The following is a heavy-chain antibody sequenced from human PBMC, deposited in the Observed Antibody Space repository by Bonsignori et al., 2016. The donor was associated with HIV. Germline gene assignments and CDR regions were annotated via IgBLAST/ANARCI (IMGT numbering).Heavy chain of an antibody. CDR2: IHHTGSI. Sequence: QLHLQESGPGLVKPSETLSLTCTVSGGSISSRSYSWGWVRQSPGKGLEWIGTIHHTGSIDYNPSLKGRVAISVDTAKNRFSVKLSAVTAADAAVYYCARDLLRDSSKFDQWGQGTLVTVSS. CDR1: GGSISSRSYS. J-gene: IGHJ4*02. D-gene: IGHD4-11*01. CDR3: ARDLLRDSSKFDQ. V-gene: IGHV4-39*07.